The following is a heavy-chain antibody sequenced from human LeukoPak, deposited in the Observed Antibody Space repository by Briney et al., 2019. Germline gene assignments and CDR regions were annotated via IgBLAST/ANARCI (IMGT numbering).Heavy chain of an antibody. CDR1: GFSFSTYT. CDR3: AKDIGSTSLYNWFDP. CDR2: ISGSGSYI. Sequence: GESLRLSCAASGFSFSTYTMNWARQAPGKGLEWVSSISGSGSYIYYSDSVKGRFTISRDNAKNSLSLQMNSLRAEDTAIYYCAKDIGSTSLYNWFDPWGQGTLVTVSS. V-gene: IGHV3-21*01. J-gene: IGHJ5*02. D-gene: IGHD2-2*01.